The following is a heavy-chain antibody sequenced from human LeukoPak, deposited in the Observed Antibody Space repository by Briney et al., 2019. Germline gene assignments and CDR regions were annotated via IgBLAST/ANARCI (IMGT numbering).Heavy chain of an antibody. CDR1: GFSFSSYG. D-gene: IGHD3-9*01. J-gene: IGHJ3*02. V-gene: IGHV3-30*02. CDR3: AKGDDILTGSHDAFDI. CDR2: IRYDGSNK. Sequence: GGSLRLSCAASGFSFSSYGMHWVRQAPGKGLEWVAFIRYDGSNKYYADSVKGRFTISRDNSKNTLYLQMNSLRAEDTAVYYCAKGDDILTGSHDAFDIWGQGTMVTVSS.